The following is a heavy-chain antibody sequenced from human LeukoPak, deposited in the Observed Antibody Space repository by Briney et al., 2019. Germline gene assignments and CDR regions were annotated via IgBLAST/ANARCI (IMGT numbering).Heavy chain of an antibody. CDR1: GFTFSNYR. CDR2: ISTSSIYI. V-gene: IGHV3-21*01. J-gene: IGHJ4*02. CDR3: ARGGVYSTSAVDY. Sequence: GGSLRLSCAAYGFTFSNYRMNWVRQAPGKGLEWVSSISTSSIYIYYADSLKGRFTISRDNAKNSLYLQMNSLRADDTAVYYCARGGVYSTSAVDYWGQGTLVTVSS. D-gene: IGHD6-6*01.